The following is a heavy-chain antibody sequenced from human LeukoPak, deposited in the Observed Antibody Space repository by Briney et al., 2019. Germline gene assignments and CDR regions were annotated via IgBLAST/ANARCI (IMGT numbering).Heavy chain of an antibody. J-gene: IGHJ3*02. V-gene: IGHV3-11*04. D-gene: IGHD1-26*01. CDR3: ATPYSGSYSEDAFDI. CDR1: GFTFSDYY. Sequence: GGSLRLSCAASGFTFSDYYMSWIRQAPGKGLEWVSYISSSGSTIYYADSMKGRFTISRDNAKNSLYLQMNSLRAEDTAVYYCATPYSGSYSEDAFDIWGQGTMVTVSS. CDR2: ISSSGSTI.